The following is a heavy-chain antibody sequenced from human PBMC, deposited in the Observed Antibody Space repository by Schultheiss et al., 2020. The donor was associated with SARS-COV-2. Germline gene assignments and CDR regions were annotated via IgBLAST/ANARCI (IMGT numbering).Heavy chain of an antibody. J-gene: IGHJ6*03. V-gene: IGHV3-53*04. CDR2: IYSGGST. CDR1: GFTFSSYA. D-gene: IGHD2-2*01. Sequence: GGSLRLSCAASGFTFSSYAMSWVRQAPGKGLEWVSVIYSGGSTYYADSVKGRFTISRHNSKNTLYLQMNSLRAEDTAVYYCARERGVYCSSTSCLSYYYYYMDVWGKGTTVTVSS. CDR3: ARERGVYCSSTSCLSYYYYYMDV.